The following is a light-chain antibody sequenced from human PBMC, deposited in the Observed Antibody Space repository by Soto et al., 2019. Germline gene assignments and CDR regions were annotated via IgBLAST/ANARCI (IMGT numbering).Light chain of an antibody. V-gene: IGKV3-15*01. CDR1: QSVSSS. CDR2: GAS. CDR3: QQYYNWPKT. J-gene: IGKJ1*01. Sequence: EIVMTQSPVTLSVSPGERATLSCRASQSVSSSLVWYQQKPGQAPRLLIYGASSRATGIPGRFSGSGSGTEFTLTISSLQSEDFAVYYCQQYYNWPKTFGQGTKVEIK.